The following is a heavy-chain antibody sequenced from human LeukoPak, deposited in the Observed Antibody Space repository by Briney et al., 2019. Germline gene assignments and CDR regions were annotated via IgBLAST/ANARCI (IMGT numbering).Heavy chain of an antibody. V-gene: IGHV4-34*01. CDR2: VTHSGIT. CDR1: GGSLSGYY. D-gene: IGHD4-17*01. Sequence: SETLSLTCAVYGGSLSGYYWSWIRQPPGKGLEWIGEVTHSGITNYNPSLKSRVTISEDTSKSQFSLKPSSVTAADTAVYYCARIYGDYSDFAYWGQGSPVTVSS. J-gene: IGHJ4*02. CDR3: ARIYGDYSDFAY.